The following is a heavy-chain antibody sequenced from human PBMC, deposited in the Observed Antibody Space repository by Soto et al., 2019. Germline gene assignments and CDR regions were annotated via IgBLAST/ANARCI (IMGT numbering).Heavy chain of an antibody. V-gene: IGHV4-39*01. Sequence: SETLSLTCTVSGGSISSSSYYWGWIRQPPGKGLEWIGSIYYSGSTYYNPSLKSRVTISVDTSKNQFSLKLSSVTAADTAVYYCARTLAAAGIYGMDVWGQGTTVTVSS. CDR1: GGSISSSSYY. J-gene: IGHJ6*02. D-gene: IGHD6-13*01. CDR3: ARTLAAAGIYGMDV. CDR2: IYYSGST.